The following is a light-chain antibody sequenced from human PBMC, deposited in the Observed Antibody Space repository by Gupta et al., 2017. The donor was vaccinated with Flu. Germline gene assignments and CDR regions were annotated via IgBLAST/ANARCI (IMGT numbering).Light chain of an antibody. CDR2: EDY. V-gene: IGLV1-51*02. CDR3: GAWAISLRAGV. CDR1: IGDNY. J-gene: IGLJ3*02. Sequence: IGDNYVSWYQELPGTAPKLLIYEDYKRPSGFTDRFSASKSGTSATLGITGLQTGDEADYFCGAWAISLRAGVFGGGTRLTVL.